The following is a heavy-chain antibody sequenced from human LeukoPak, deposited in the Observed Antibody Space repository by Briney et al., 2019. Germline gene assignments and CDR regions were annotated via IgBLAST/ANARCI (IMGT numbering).Heavy chain of an antibody. V-gene: IGHV4-59*08. CDR1: GGSISSYY. CDR3: ASLGDYAGWFDP. J-gene: IGHJ5*02. Sequence: SETLSLTCTVSGGSISSYYWSWIRQPPGKGLEWIGYIYYSGSTNYNPSLKSRVTISVDTSKNQFSLKLSSVTAADTAVYYCASLGDYAGWFDPWGQGTLVTVSS. CDR2: IYYSGST. D-gene: IGHD4-17*01.